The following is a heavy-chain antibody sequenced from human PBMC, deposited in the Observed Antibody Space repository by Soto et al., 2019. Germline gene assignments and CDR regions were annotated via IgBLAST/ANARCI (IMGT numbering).Heavy chain of an antibody. D-gene: IGHD2-15*01. CDR1: GFTFDDYA. Sequence: GGSLRLSCAASGFTFDDYAMHWVRQAPGKGLEWVSGISWNSGSIGYADSVKGRFTISRDNAKNSLYLQMNSLRAEDTALYYCAKGRGSSLYDAFDIWGQGTMVTVSS. V-gene: IGHV3-9*01. J-gene: IGHJ3*02. CDR3: AKGRGSSLYDAFDI. CDR2: ISWNSGSI.